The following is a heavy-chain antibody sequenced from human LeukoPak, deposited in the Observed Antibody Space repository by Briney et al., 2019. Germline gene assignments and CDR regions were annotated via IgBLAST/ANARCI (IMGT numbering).Heavy chain of an antibody. J-gene: IGHJ4*02. Sequence: SETLSLTCTVSGGFISSYSWSWMRQPAGKGLEWIGRIYPRESHTYHPSLKSGVIMSVDKSKNQFTLKLRSVAAADTAVYYCGREWHHVFDYWGQGNLVPVSS. CDR3: GREWHHVFDY. D-gene: IGHD5-12*01. V-gene: IGHV4-4*07. CDR2: IYPRESH. CDR1: GGFISSYS.